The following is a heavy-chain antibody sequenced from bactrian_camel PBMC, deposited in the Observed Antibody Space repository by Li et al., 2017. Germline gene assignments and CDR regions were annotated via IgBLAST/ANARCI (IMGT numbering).Heavy chain of an antibody. Sequence: HVQLVESGGGSVQPGGSLRLSCVIYGDTISDYCMAWVRQAPGKEREPVARISSAGDIDYADSVRGRFTISQGNAKNRLYLQMNSLKPEDTAMYFCAAARGTRAYCNSGYPLLSADRGQGTQVTVS. V-gene: IGHV3S6*01. J-gene: IGHJ4*01. D-gene: IGHD1*01. CDR2: ISSAGDI. CDR1: GDTISDYC. CDR3: AAARGTRAYCNSGYPLLSAD.